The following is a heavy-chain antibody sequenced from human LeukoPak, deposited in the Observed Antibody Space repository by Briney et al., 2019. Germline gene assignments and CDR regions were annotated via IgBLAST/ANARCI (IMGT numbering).Heavy chain of an antibody. CDR1: GFTFSNYW. D-gene: IGHD5-24*01. CDR2: IKQDGSEK. Sequence: GSLRLSCAASGFTFSNYWMIWVRQAPGKGLEWVGNIKQDGSEKRYADSVRGRFTISRDNAQTSLYLQMNSLRAEDTAVYYCARASDPWLQLTWGQGTLVTVSS. CDR3: ARASDPWLQLT. V-gene: IGHV3-7*05. J-gene: IGHJ5*02.